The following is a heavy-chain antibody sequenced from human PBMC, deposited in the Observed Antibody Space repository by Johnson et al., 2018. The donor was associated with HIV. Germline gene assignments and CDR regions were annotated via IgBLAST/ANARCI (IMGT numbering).Heavy chain of an antibody. CDR1: GFTFRSHA. CDR2: ISYDGNNK. CDR3: ARSYSTSWNASDI. Sequence: QVQLVESGGGVVQPGRSLRLSCAASGFTFRSHAMHWVRQAPGKGLEWVAVISYDGNNKFQADSVKGRFTISRDNSKNTLYLQMNSLRAEDTAVYYCARSYSTSWNASDIWGQGIMVTVSS. D-gene: IGHD4-11*01. J-gene: IGHJ3*02. V-gene: IGHV3-30-3*01.